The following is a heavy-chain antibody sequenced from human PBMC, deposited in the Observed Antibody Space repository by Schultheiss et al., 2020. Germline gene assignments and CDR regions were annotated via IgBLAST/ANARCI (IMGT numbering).Heavy chain of an antibody. Sequence: SETLSLTCTVSGGSISSSSDYWGWIRQPPGKGLEWIGSIYYSGSTYYNPSLKSRVTISVDTSKNQFSLKLSSVTAADTAVYYCARHRAHCSGGSCYFGNYYGMDVWGQGTTVTVSS. D-gene: IGHD2-15*01. CDR1: GGSISSSSDY. V-gene: IGHV4-39*01. CDR2: IYYSGST. J-gene: IGHJ6*02. CDR3: ARHRAHCSGGSCYFGNYYGMDV.